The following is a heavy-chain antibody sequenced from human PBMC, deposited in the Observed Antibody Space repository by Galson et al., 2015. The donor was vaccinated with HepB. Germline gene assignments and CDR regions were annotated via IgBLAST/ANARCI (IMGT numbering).Heavy chain of an antibody. J-gene: IGHJ5*02. Sequence: SETLSLTCIVSGGSISSYYWSWIRQPPGKGLEWIGYIYYSGSTYYNPSLKSRVTISIDTSKNQSSLKLSSATAADTAVYYCARYGSGIRGFDPWGRGTLVTVSS. D-gene: IGHD3-10*01. CDR3: ARYGSGIRGFDP. V-gene: IGHV4-59*08. CDR2: IYYSGST. CDR1: GGSISSYY.